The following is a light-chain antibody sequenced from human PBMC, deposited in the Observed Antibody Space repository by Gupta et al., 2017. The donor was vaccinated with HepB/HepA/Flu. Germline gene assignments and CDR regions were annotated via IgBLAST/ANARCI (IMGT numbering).Light chain of an antibody. Sequence: VVMTQSPLSLPVTLGQPASISCKSSQSLVHSDGNTYLNWFQQRQGQSPRRLIYKVSNRDSGVPDRFSGSGSDTDFTLKISRVEAEDVGVYYYCIQATYWPYTFGQGTKLEI. J-gene: IGKJ2*01. CDR2: KVS. CDR1: QSLVHSDGNTY. CDR3: IQATYWPYT. V-gene: IGKV2-30*02.